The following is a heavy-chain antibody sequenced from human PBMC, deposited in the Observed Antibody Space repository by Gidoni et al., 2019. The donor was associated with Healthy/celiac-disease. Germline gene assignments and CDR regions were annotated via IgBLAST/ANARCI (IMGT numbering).Heavy chain of an antibody. J-gene: IGHJ4*02. CDR2: IYHSGST. Sequence: QVQLQESGPGLVKPSETLSLTCAVSGYSIISGYYWGWIRQPPGKGLEGIGSIYHSGSTYYNPSLKSRVTISVDTSKNQFSLKLSSVTAADTAVYYCARESRPQFGVVPFPDYWGQGTLVTVSS. CDR3: ARESRPQFGVVPFPDY. CDR1: GYSIISGYY. V-gene: IGHV4-38-2*02. D-gene: IGHD3-3*01.